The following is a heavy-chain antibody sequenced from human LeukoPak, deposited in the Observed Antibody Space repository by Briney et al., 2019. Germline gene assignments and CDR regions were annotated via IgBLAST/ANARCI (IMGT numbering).Heavy chain of an antibody. V-gene: IGHV3-23*01. CDR3: AKDLQHRTYYYDSSGYSVD. Sequence: PGGSLRLSCAASGSTFSSYAMSWVRQAPGKGLEWVSAISGSGGSTYYADSVKGRFTISRDNSKNTLYLQMNSLRAEDTAVYYCAKDLQHRTYYYDSSGYSVDWGQGTLVTVSS. CDR2: ISGSGGST. CDR1: GSTFSSYA. J-gene: IGHJ4*02. D-gene: IGHD3-22*01.